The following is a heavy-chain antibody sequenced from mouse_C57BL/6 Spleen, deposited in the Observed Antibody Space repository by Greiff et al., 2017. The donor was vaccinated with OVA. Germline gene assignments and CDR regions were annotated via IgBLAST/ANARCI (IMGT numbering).Heavy chain of an antibody. CDR2: IDPENGDT. V-gene: IGHV14-4*01. CDR1: GFNIKDDY. J-gene: IGHJ4*01. D-gene: IGHD2-5*01. CDR3: TTRGGPTIVTRDYAMDY. Sequence: EVKLQESGAELVRPGASVKLSCTASGFNIKDDYMHWVKQRPEQGLEWIGWIDPENGDTEYASKFQGKATITADTSSNTDYLQLSSLTSEDTAVYYCTTRGGPTIVTRDYAMDYWGQGTSVTVSS.